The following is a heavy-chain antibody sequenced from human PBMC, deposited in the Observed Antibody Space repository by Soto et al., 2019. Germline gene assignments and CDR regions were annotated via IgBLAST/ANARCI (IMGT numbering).Heavy chain of an antibody. Sequence: EVQLLESGGGLVRPGGSLRLSCAASAFTFSNYAMNWVRQAPGKGLEWVLVISGSGGSASYADSVQGRFTISRDNSKNTLYLQMNSLRAEDTAIYYCVREDSAWDSRGSFDFWGRGTMVTVS. J-gene: IGHJ3*01. CDR3: VREDSAWDSRGSFDF. CDR1: AFTFSNYA. V-gene: IGHV3-23*01. D-gene: IGHD6-19*01. CDR2: ISGSGGSA.